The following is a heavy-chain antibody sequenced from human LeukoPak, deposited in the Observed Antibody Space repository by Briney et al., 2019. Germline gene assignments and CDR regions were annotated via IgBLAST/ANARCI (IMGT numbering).Heavy chain of an antibody. D-gene: IGHD2/OR15-2a*01. CDR3: TRGKNFRADAFDI. CDR1: GFTFSNFW. J-gene: IGHJ3*02. Sequence: GGSLRLSCVVSGFTFSNFWMSWVRQAPGKGLEWVAVIWYDGSNKNYVDSVKGRFTISRDNPKNTLYLQMNSLRAEDTAVYYCTRGKNFRADAFDIWGQGTMVTVSS. CDR2: IWYDGSNK. V-gene: IGHV3-33*08.